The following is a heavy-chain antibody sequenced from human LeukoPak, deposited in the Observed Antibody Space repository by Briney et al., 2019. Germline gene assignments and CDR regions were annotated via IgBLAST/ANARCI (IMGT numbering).Heavy chain of an antibody. CDR2: IIPFLGTT. Sequence: SMKVSCKASGGIFSSYAVSWVRQAPGQGLEWMGRIIPFLGTTNYAQRFQGRVTITTDESTSTAYMELSGLRSDDTAVYYCARGCNSASCSFDSWGQGTLVTVSS. D-gene: IGHD2-2*01. CDR3: ARGCNSASCSFDS. V-gene: IGHV1-69*11. CDR1: GGIFSSYA. J-gene: IGHJ4*02.